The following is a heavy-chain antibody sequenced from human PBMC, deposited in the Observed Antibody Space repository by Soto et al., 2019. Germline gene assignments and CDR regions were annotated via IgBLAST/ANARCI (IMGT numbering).Heavy chain of an antibody. CDR1: GGSMSSSSYY. CDR3: VKGGSVTS. J-gene: IGHJ4*02. Sequence: SETLSLTCTVSGGSMSSSSYYWGWIRQPPGKGLEWIGYIYYSGTTNYNPSLKSRVTISVDTSKNQFSLKLSSVTAADTAVYHCVKGGSVTSWGQGTLVTVSS. V-gene: IGHV4-61*05. D-gene: IGHD3-10*01. CDR2: IYYSGTT.